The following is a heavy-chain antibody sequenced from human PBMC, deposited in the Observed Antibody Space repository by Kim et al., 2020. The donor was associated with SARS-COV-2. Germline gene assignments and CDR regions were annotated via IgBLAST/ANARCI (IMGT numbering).Heavy chain of an antibody. CDR2: ISDSGGST. J-gene: IGHJ4*02. Sequence: GGSLRLSCAASGFTFSNYAMSWVRQAPGMGLEWVSFISDSGGSTYYADSVKGRFTFSRDNSKNTLYLQMTSLRAEDTALYYWAKGHTETIGGIDYWGQGTLVTVSS. CDR3: AKGHTETIGGIDY. D-gene: IGHD1-26*01. CDR1: GFTFSNYA. V-gene: IGHV3-23*01.